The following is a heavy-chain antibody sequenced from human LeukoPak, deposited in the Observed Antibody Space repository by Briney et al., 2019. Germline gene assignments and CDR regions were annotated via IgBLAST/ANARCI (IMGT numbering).Heavy chain of an antibody. Sequence: SETLSLTCTVSGGPISTSNYYWGWIRQPPGKGLEWIGNIFYSGSTYYSPSVKSRVTISVDTSKNQFSLKLRFVTAADTAVFYCASISESYALDYWGQGILVTVAS. V-gene: IGHV4-39*07. CDR2: IFYSGST. CDR3: ASISESYALDY. D-gene: IGHD1-26*01. J-gene: IGHJ4*02. CDR1: GGPISTSNYY.